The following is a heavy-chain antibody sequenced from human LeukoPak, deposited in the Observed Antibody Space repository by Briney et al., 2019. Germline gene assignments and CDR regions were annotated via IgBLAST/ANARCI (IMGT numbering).Heavy chain of an antibody. V-gene: IGHV4-39*01. CDR1: GGSISSSSYY. Sequence: PSETLSLTCTVSGGSISSSSYYWGWIRQPPGKGLEWIGSIYYSGSTYYNPSLKSRVTISVDTSKNQFSLKLSSVTAADTAVYYCARASSGYYDSSGYFGYWGQGTLVTVSS. J-gene: IGHJ4*02. D-gene: IGHD3-22*01. CDR2: IYYSGST. CDR3: ARASSGYYDSSGYFGY.